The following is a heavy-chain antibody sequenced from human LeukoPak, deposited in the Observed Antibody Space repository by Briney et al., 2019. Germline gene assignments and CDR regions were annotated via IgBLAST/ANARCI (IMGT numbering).Heavy chain of an antibody. CDR2: IYYSGST. J-gene: IGHJ3*02. CDR1: GGSISSYY. Sequence: SETLSLTCTVSGGSISSYYWSWIRQPPGKGLEWIGYIYYSGSTNYNPSLKSRVTISVDTSKNQFSLKLSSVTAADTAVYYCAKSYYDSSGYPRMDAFDIWGQGTMVTVSS. D-gene: IGHD3-22*01. V-gene: IGHV4-59*08. CDR3: AKSYYDSSGYPRMDAFDI.